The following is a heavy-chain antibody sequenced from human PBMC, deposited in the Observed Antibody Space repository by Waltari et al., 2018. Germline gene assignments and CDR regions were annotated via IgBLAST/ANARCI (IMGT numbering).Heavy chain of an antibody. J-gene: IGHJ4*02. D-gene: IGHD6-6*01. CDR1: GYTFTSYD. Sequence: QVQLVQSGAEVKKPGASVKVSCKASGYTFTSYDINWVRQATGQGLEWMGWMNPNSGNTGYAQKVQVRVTMTRNTSISTAYMELSSLRSEDTAVYYCARVWSIAARGVYGYWGQGTLVTVSS. V-gene: IGHV1-8*01. CDR2: MNPNSGNT. CDR3: ARVWSIAARGVYGY.